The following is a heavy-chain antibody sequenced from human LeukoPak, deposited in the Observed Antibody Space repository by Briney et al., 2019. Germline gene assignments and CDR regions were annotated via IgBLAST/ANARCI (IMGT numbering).Heavy chain of an antibody. J-gene: IGHJ4*02. CDR1: GGSISRGGYY. V-gene: IGHV4-31*03. D-gene: IGHD3-22*01. CDR2: IYYTGST. CDR3: ARHRGYDSSGYYASFDY. Sequence: SETLSLTCTVSGGSISRGGYYWSWIRQHPGKGLEWIGYIYYTGSTYYNPSLKSRVTISVDTSKNQFSLKLSSVTAADTAVYYCARHRGYDSSGYYASFDYWGQGTLVTISS.